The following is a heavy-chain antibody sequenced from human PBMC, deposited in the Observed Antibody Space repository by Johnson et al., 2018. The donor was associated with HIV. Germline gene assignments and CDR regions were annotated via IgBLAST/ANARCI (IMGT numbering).Heavy chain of an antibody. CDR1: GFNFDDYG. J-gene: IGHJ3*02. CDR2: IYSGGST. V-gene: IGHV3-66*01. Sequence: MQLVESGGGVVQPGRSLRLSCAASGFNFDDYGMSWVRQAPGKGLEWVSVIYSGGSTYYADSVKGRFTISRDNSKNTLYLQMNSLRAEDTAVYYCARVITEVGTRLSFDIWCQGTMVTVSS. D-gene: IGHD6-13*01. CDR3: ARVITEVGTRLSFDI.